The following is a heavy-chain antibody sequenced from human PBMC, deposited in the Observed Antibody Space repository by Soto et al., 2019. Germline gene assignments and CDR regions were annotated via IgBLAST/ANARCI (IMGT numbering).Heavy chain of an antibody. CDR2: ISASGGST. CDR3: AKVLSSGSYSGALEY. V-gene: IGHV3-23*01. J-gene: IGHJ4*02. CDR1: GFSITSFA. D-gene: IGHD1-26*01. Sequence: LRLSCVASGFSITSFAMSWVRQAPGKGLEWASAISASGGSTYADSVKGRFTISRDNSKNTLYLQMNSLRVEDTAVYYCAKVLSSGSYSGALEYWGQGALVTVSS.